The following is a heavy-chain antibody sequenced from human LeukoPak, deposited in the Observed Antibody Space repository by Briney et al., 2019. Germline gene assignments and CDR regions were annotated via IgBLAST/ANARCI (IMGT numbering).Heavy chain of an antibody. V-gene: IGHV4-34*01. CDR3: ARGGRRGFLY. CDR2: INHSGST. Sequence: PSETLSLTCAVYGGSFSGYYWSWIRQPPGKGLEWIGEINHSGSTNYNPSLKSRVTISVDTSKNQFSLKLSSVTAADTAVYYCARGGRRGFLYWGQGTLVTVSS. CDR1: GGSFSGYY. J-gene: IGHJ4*02. D-gene: IGHD3-10*01.